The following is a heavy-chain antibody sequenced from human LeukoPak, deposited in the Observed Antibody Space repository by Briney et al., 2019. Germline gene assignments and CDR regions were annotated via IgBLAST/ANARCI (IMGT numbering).Heavy chain of an antibody. V-gene: IGHV3-49*04. CDR2: IRSKAYGGTT. D-gene: IGHD3-22*01. CDR1: GFTFGDYA. J-gene: IGHJ6*03. Sequence: GGSLRLSCTASGFTFGDYAMSWVRQAPGKGLEWVGFIRSKAYGGTTAYAASVKGRFTISSDDSKSIADRQMNSLKTEDTAVYYCTRDLGYYDSSGYYYYYYMDVWGKGTTVTISS. CDR3: TRDLGYYDSSGYYYYYYMDV.